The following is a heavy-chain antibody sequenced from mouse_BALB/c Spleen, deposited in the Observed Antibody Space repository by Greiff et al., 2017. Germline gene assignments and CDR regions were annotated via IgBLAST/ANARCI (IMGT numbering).Heavy chain of an antibody. J-gene: IGHJ4*01. V-gene: IGHV1-69*02. CDR1: GYTFTSYW. CDR2: IDPSDSYT. CDR3: ARGYYGNSGAMDY. D-gene: IGHD2-1*01. Sequence: QVQLQQPGAELVKPGASVKLSCKASGYTFTSYWMHWVKQRPGQGLEWIGEIDPSDSYTNYNQKFKGKATLTVDKSSSTAYMQLSSLTSEDSAVYYCARGYYGNSGAMDYWGQGTSVTVSS.